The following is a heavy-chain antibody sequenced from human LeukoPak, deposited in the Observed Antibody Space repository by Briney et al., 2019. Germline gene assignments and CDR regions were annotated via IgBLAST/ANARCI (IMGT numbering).Heavy chain of an antibody. CDR3: ARDYDEYGGY. V-gene: IGHV3-48*01. CDR1: GFTFSRYS. J-gene: IGHJ4*02. Sequence: GGSLRLSCAASGFTFSRYSMNWVRQAPGKGLEWVSFISTFSNTIYYADFVKGRFTISRDKAKNSLYLQMNSLRVEDTAVYYCARDYDEYGGYWGQGTLVTVSS. CDR2: ISTFSNTI. D-gene: IGHD4-17*01.